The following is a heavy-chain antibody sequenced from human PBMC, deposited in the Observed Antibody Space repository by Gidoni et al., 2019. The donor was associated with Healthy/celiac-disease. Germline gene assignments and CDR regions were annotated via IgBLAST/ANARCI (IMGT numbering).Heavy chain of an antibody. CDR1: GFTFSSYA. Sequence: EVQLLESGGGLVQPGGSLRLSCAASGFTFSSYAMSWVRQAPGKGREWVSAISGSGGSTYYADSVKGRFTISRDNSKNTLYLQMNSLRAEDTAVYYCAKVTAMTRQVGYFDYWGQGTLVTVSS. CDR3: AKVTAMTRQVGYFDY. J-gene: IGHJ4*02. D-gene: IGHD5-18*01. V-gene: IGHV3-23*01. CDR2: ISGSGGST.